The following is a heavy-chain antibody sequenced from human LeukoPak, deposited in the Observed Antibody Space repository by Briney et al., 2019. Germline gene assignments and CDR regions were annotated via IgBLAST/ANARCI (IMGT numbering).Heavy chain of an antibody. CDR3: AKDKYYDSSGYLDY. Sequence: GGSLRLSCAASGFTFSSYAMSWVRQAPGKGLEWVSAISGSGGSTYYADSVKGRFTISRDNSKNTLYLQMNSLRAEDTAVYHCAKDKYYDSSGYLDYWGQGTLVTVSS. J-gene: IGHJ4*02. CDR2: ISGSGGST. CDR1: GFTFSSYA. D-gene: IGHD3-22*01. V-gene: IGHV3-23*01.